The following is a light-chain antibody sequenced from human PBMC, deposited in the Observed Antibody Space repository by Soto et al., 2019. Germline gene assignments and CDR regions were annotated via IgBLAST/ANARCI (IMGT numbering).Light chain of an antibody. CDR1: QSVSYNY. Sequence: EIVLTQSPGTLSLSPGERATLSCRASQSVSYNYLAWYQQKPGQAPRLLIYGSSTRASDIEGRFSGIASGTDFTLTINRLEPDDFSVHYCQHNLNSPPYTLGQVPKQEIK. CDR2: GSS. V-gene: IGKV3-20*01. CDR3: QHNLNSPPYT. J-gene: IGKJ2*01.